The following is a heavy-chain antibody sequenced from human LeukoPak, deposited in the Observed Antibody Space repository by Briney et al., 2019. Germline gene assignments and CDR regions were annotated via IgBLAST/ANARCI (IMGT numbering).Heavy chain of an antibody. D-gene: IGHD1-26*01. CDR2: IYHSGST. CDR3: TRVGTVGATYYFDY. Sequence: SETLSLTCTVSGYSISSGYYWGWIRQPPGKGLEWIGSIYHSGSTYYNPSLKSRVTISVDTFKNQFSLKLSSVTAADTAVYYCTRVGTVGATYYFDYWGQGTLVTVSS. V-gene: IGHV4-38-2*02. CDR1: GYSISSGYY. J-gene: IGHJ4*02.